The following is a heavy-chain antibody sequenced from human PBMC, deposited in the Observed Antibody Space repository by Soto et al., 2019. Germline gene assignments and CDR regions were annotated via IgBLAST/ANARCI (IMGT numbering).Heavy chain of an antibody. CDR3: ARDRVMRGNSFYYGMDV. J-gene: IGHJ6*02. D-gene: IGHD3-10*01. CDR2: IIPRVAAP. CDR1: GGTFSSFA. V-gene: IGHV1-69*12. Sequence: QVLLVQSGAEVRKPGSSVKVSCKTSGGTFSSFAISWVRLAPGQGLEWMGVIIPRVAAPTYALRFQGRVSITADESTSTAYMELNSLTSDDTAVYYWARDRVMRGNSFYYGMDVWGQGSTVTVSS.